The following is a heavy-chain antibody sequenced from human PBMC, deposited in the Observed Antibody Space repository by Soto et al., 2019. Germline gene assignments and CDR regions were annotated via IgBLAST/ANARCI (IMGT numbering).Heavy chain of an antibody. Sequence: GASVKVSCKASGYTFTGYYMHWVRQAPGQGLEWMGWINPNSGGTNYAQKFQGRVAMTRDTSISTAYMELSRLRSDDTAVYYCARDVSYYYDSSGYYRPDYGMDVWG. D-gene: IGHD3-22*01. CDR2: INPNSGGT. CDR3: ARDVSYYYDSSGYYRPDYGMDV. J-gene: IGHJ6*01. V-gene: IGHV1-2*02. CDR1: GYTFTGYY.